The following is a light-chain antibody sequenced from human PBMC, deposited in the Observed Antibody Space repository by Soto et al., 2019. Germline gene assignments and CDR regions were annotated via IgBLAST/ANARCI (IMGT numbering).Light chain of an antibody. CDR2: GAS. CDR3: QQYGGSLPYP. J-gene: IGKJ2*01. Sequence: EIVLTQAPGTLSLSPGERATLSCRASQSVASTYLAWYQQKPGQAPRLLTYGASSRATGIPDRFSGSGSGTDFTLTISRLEPEDFAVYYCQQYGGSLPYPFGQGNKLEIK. CDR1: QSVASTY. V-gene: IGKV3-20*01.